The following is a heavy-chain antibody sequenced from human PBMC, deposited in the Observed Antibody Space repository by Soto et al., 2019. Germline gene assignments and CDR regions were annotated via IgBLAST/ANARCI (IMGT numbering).Heavy chain of an antibody. D-gene: IGHD6-19*01. CDR1: GGSISSSNW. CDR3: ARISSSGWYKAASGYYFDY. CDR2: IYHSGST. J-gene: IGHJ4*02. Sequence: SETLSLTCAVSGGSISSSNWWSWVRQPPGKGLEWIGEIYHSGSTNYNPSLKSRVTISVDKSKNQFSLKLSSVTAADTAVYYCARISSSGWYKAASGYYFDYWGQGTLVTAPQ. V-gene: IGHV4-4*02.